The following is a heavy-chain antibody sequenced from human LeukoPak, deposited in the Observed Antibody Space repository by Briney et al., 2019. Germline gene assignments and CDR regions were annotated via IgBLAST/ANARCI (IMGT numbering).Heavy chain of an antibody. CDR3: ARGWRTVVYAPNWFDP. V-gene: IGHV4-59*12. J-gene: IGHJ5*02. CDR1: GFTFSDYY. Sequence: GSLRLSCAASGFTFSDYYMSWIRQPPGKGLEWIGYIYYSGSTNYNPSLKSRVTISVDTSKNQFSLKLSSVTAADTAVYYCARGWRTVVYAPNWFDPWGQGTLVTVSS. D-gene: IGHD2-8*02. CDR2: IYYSGST.